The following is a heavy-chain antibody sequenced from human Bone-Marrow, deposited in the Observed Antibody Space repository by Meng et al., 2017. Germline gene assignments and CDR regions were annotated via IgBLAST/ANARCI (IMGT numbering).Heavy chain of an antibody. V-gene: IGHV4-30-4*01. J-gene: IGHJ4*02. CDR2: IYYSGST. CDR1: GDSISSGDYY. CDR3: ASSMTTVTAEIDY. Sequence: QVQLQESGPGLVKPSQTLSLTCTVSGDSISSGDYYWSWIRQPPGKGLEWIGYIYYSGSTYYNPSLKSRVTISVDTSKNQFSLKLSSVTAADTAVYYCASSMTTVTAEIDYWGQGTLVTVSS. D-gene: IGHD4-17*01.